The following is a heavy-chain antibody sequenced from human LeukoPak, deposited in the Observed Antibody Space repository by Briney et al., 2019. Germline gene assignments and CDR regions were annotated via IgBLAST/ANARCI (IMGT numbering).Heavy chain of an antibody. Sequence: GGSLRLSCAASGFTFSSYAMSWVRQAPGKRLEWVSAISGSGGSTYYADSVKGRFTISRDNSKNTLYLQMNSLRAEDTAVYYCAKDLSTLWFGELLSNDAFDIWGQGTMVTVSS. CDR1: GFTFSSYA. V-gene: IGHV3-23*01. CDR3: AKDLSTLWFGELLSNDAFDI. D-gene: IGHD3-10*01. CDR2: ISGSGGST. J-gene: IGHJ3*02.